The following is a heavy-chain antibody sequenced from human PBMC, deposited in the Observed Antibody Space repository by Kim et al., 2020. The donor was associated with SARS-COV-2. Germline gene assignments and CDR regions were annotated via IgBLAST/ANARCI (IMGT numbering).Heavy chain of an antibody. CDR3: ARGGGYCSGGSCSPYYYYYYGMDV. V-gene: IGHV4-34*01. CDR2: INHSGST. Sequence: SETLSLTCAVYGGSFSGYYWSWIRQPPGKGLEWIGEINHSGSTNYNPSLKSRVTISVDTSKNQFSLKLSSVTAADTAVYYCARGGGYCSGGSCSPYYYYYYGMDVWGQGTTVTVSS. J-gene: IGHJ6*02. D-gene: IGHD2-15*01. CDR1: GGSFSGYY.